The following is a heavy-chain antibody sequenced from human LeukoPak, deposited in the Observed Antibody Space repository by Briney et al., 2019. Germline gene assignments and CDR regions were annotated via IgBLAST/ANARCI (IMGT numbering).Heavy chain of an antibody. J-gene: IGHJ3*02. CDR3: ARDLTLGFFHDAFDI. D-gene: IGHD1-14*01. CDR1: GGSVSVGTYY. CDR2: IYYSGST. Sequence: PSETLSLTCTVSGGSVSVGTYYWSWIRQPPGKGLEWIGYIYYSGSTDYNPSLRSRVTISVDTSKNQFSLKLSSVTAADTAVYYCARDLTLGFFHDAFDIWGQGTMVTVSS. V-gene: IGHV4-61*01.